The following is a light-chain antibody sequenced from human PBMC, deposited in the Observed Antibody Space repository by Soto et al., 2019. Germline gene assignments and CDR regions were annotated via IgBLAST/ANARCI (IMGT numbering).Light chain of an antibody. V-gene: IGLV2-11*01. CDR3: CSYAGSYTFV. Sequence: QSALTQPRSVSGSPGQSVTISCTGTSSDVGAYNFVSWYQQHPGKPPKLIISDVNKRPSGVPDRFSASKSGNTASLTISGLQADDVADYHCCSYAGSYTFVFGAGTKVTVL. CDR1: SSDVGAYNF. CDR2: DVN. J-gene: IGLJ1*01.